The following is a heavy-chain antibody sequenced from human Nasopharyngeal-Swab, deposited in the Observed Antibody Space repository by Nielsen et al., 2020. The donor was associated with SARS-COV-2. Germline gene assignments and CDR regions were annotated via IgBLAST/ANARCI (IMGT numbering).Heavy chain of an antibody. CDR3: AREEGYGMVV. CDR1: GDSISRGGYY. V-gene: IGHV4-31*03. Sequence: SETLSLTCTVAGDSISRGGYYWSWIRQHPGKGLEWIGFRYYSGSTYYNPSLKSRITISVDRSKNQFSLNLRSVTAVDTAVYYCAREEGYGMVVWGQGTTVTVSS. CDR2: RYYSGST. J-gene: IGHJ6*02.